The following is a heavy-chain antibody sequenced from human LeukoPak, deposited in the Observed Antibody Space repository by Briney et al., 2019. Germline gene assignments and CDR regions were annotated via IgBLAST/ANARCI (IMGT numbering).Heavy chain of an antibody. CDR1: GGSISSYY. D-gene: IGHD2-8*01. V-gene: IGHV4-59*01. J-gene: IGHJ5*02. Sequence: SETLSLTCTVSGGSISSYYWSWIRQPPGKGLEWIGYIYYSGSTNYNPSLKSRVTISVDTSKNQFSLKLSSVTAADTAVYYCARGAPRRVFRFDPWGQGTLVTVSS. CDR2: IYYSGST. CDR3: ARGAPRRVFRFDP.